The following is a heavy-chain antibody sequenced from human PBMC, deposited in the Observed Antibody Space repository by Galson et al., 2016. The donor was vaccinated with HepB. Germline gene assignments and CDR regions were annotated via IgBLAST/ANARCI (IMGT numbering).Heavy chain of an antibody. D-gene: IGHD2-2*01. CDR3: AKITTLGYCSSTSCSYYMDV. Sequence: TLSLTCTVSGGSISSGGYYWSWIRQHPGKGLEWIGYIYYSGSTYYNPSPKSRFTISVDTSKNQFSLKLSSVTAADTAVYYCAKITTLGYCSSTSCSYYMDVWGKGTTVTVSS. CDR1: GGSISSGGYY. J-gene: IGHJ6*03. CDR2: IYYSGST. V-gene: IGHV4-31*03.